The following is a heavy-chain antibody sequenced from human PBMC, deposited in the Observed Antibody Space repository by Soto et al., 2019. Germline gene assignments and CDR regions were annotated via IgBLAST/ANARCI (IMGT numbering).Heavy chain of an antibody. V-gene: IGHV3-30*04. J-gene: IGHJ4*02. CDR2: ISRAGSHK. CDR3: ARSRNSAVADSFDF. Sequence: GGSRRLSGAASGFSFRNYAIHRVRQAPGKGLEWVAVISRAGSHKYYLDSVKGRFTISRDNSQDTVNLLMNSLRDDDSAMYYCARSRNSAVADSFDFWGQGTLVTVSS. CDR1: GFSFRNYA. D-gene: IGHD1-26*01.